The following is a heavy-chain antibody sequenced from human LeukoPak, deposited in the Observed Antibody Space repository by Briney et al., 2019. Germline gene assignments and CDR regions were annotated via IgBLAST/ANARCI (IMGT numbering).Heavy chain of an antibody. CDR2: VGGDDRT. Sequence: GGSLRLSCAASGFTLSRNAMSWVRQAPGRGLEWVSGVGGDDRTHYADSVRGRFTISRDNSMNTVSLDMNRLRVEDTAVYYCAKDLSWWAAADHWGQGALVTVAS. CDR3: AKDLSWWAAADH. V-gene: IGHV3-23*01. D-gene: IGHD2-15*01. CDR1: GFTLSRNA. J-gene: IGHJ1*01.